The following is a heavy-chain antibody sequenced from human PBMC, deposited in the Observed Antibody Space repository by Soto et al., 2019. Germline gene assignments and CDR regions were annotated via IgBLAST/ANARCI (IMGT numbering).Heavy chain of an antibody. CDR1: GFTFSSSA. CDR2: ISTSGAST. CDR3: ATVWGSYRAFDY. D-gene: IGHD3-16*02. J-gene: IGHJ4*02. V-gene: IGHV3-23*01. Sequence: DVQLLESGGGLVQPGGSLRLSCAASGFTFSSSAMSWVRQVPRKGLEWVSSISTSGASTYYADSVKGRFTISRDNSKNTVFLQMSSLRAEDTAVYYCATVWGSYRAFDYWGQGTLVTVSS.